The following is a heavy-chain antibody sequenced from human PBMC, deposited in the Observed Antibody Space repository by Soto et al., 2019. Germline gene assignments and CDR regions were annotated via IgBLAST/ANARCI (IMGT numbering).Heavy chain of an antibody. CDR2: IRSKAYCGTT. J-gene: IGHJ6*02. CDR3: TVWFGETQSYYYYYGMDV. D-gene: IGHD3-10*01. Sequence: GGSLRLSCTASGFTFGDYAMSWVRQAPGKGLEWVGFIRSKAYCGTTEYAASVKGRFTISRDDSKSIAYLQMNSLKTEDTAVYYCTVWFGETQSYYYYYGMDVWGQGTTVTVSS. V-gene: IGHV3-49*04. CDR1: GFTFGDYA.